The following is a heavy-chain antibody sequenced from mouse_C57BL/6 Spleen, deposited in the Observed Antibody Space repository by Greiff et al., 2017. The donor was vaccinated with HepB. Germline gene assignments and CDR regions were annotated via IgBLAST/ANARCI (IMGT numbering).Heavy chain of an antibody. D-gene: IGHD1-1*01. J-gene: IGHJ4*01. CDR1: GYTFTSYG. Sequence: VQLVESGAELARPGASVKLSCKASGYTFTSYGISWVKQRTGQGLEWIGEIYPRSGNTYYNEKFKGKATLTADKSSSTAYMELRSLTSEDSAVYFCARDYGSSKAMDYWGQGTSVTVSS. V-gene: IGHV1-81*01. CDR3: ARDYGSSKAMDY. CDR2: IYPRSGNT.